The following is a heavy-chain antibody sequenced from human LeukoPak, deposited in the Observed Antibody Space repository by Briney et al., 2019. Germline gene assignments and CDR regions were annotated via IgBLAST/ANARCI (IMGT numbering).Heavy chain of an antibody. CDR1: GFTFSNYT. V-gene: IGHV3-21*01. Sequence: PGGSLRLSCVASGFTFSNYTMNWVRQAPGEGLEWVSSISSSSSYIYYADSVKGRFTISRDNAKNSLYLQMNSLRAEDTAVYYCARGAYRTYYYDSSGYYGGAFDIWGQGTMVTVSS. J-gene: IGHJ3*02. D-gene: IGHD3-22*01. CDR3: ARGAYRTYYYDSSGYYGGAFDI. CDR2: ISSSSSYI.